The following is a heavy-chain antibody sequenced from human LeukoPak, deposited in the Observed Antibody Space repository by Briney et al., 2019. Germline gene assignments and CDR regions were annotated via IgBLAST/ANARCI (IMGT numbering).Heavy chain of an antibody. J-gene: IGHJ4*02. V-gene: IGHV3-23*01. Sequence: PGGSLRLSCAASGFTFSGSAMSWVRQAPGKGLEWVSSISGSGGSTYYADSVKGRFTISRDNSKNTQYLQMNSLRAEDTAVYYCAKVAPDRGGDCYSGICPTFDYWGQGTLVTVSS. D-gene: IGHD2-21*01. CDR3: AKVAPDRGGDCYSGICPTFDY. CDR1: GFTFSGSA. CDR2: ISGSGGST.